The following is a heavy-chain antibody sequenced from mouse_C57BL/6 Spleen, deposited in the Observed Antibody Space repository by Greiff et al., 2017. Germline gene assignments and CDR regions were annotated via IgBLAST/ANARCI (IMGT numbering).Heavy chain of an antibody. V-gene: IGHV1-64*01. D-gene: IGHD1-1*01. CDR3: ARKDGSSYVGAMDY. Sequence: QVQLQQPGAELVKPGASVKLSCKASGYTFTSYWMHWVKQRPGQGLEWIGMIHPNSGSTNYNEKFKSKATLTVDKSSSTAYMQLSSLTSEDSAVYYCARKDGSSYVGAMDYWGQGTSVTVSS. J-gene: IGHJ4*01. CDR1: GYTFTSYW. CDR2: IHPNSGST.